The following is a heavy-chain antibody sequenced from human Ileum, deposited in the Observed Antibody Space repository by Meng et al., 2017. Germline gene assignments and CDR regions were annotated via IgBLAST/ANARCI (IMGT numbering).Heavy chain of an antibody. V-gene: IGHV3-23*01. Sequence: GESLKISCATSGFTFSNCAMSWVRQAPGQGLEWVSTISSLDDGTNYADSVKGRFTISRDNSKNSLYLQMHSLRAEDTAVYYCAKKTAGSGYQPFEYWGQGTLVTVSS. J-gene: IGHJ4*02. CDR3: AKKTAGSGYQPFEY. CDR2: ISSLDDGT. D-gene: IGHD3-22*01. CDR1: GFTFSNCA.